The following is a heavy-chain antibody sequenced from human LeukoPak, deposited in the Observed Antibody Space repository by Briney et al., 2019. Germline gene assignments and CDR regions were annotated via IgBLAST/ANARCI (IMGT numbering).Heavy chain of an antibody. D-gene: IGHD3-10*02. Sequence: GGSVRLSCAASGFTFSSYAMSWVRQAPGKGLEWVSSISGSGGGTYYADSVKGRFTISRDNSKNTLYLQMNSLRAEDTAIYHCAKSPITTFAKYWGQGTLVTVSS. CDR3: AKSPITTFAKY. V-gene: IGHV3-23*01. CDR2: ISGSGGGT. CDR1: GFTFSSYA. J-gene: IGHJ4*02.